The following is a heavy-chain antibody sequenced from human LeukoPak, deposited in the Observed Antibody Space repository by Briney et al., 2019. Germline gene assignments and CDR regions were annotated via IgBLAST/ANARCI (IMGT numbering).Heavy chain of an antibody. V-gene: IGHV4-61*02. CDR2: IRTSGDT. J-gene: IGHJ3*01. CDR3: ARDRGYSGYEL. Sequence: SETLSLTCTVSGGSISRSSYYWNWIRQPAGKGLEWIGRIRTSGDTSYNPSLKSRVTVSVDTSRNQFSLKLSAVTAADTAVYYCARDRGYSGYELWGQGTVVTVSS. CDR1: GGSISRSSYY. D-gene: IGHD5-12*01.